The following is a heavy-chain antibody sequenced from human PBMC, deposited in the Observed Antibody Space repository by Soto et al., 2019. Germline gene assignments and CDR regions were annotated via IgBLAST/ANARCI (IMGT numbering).Heavy chain of an antibody. V-gene: IGHV4-4*07. CDR1: GAFISGYY. CDR3: ARESTVAGTDNWFDS. D-gene: IGHD6-13*01. Sequence: NPSETLSLTXTVSGAFISGYYWSWIRQPAGKGLEWIGRIYTSGSTKYSPSLKSRATMSVDTSKKQFSLKLNSVTAADTAVYYCARESTVAGTDNWFDSWGQGTLVTVS. CDR2: IYTSGST. J-gene: IGHJ5*01.